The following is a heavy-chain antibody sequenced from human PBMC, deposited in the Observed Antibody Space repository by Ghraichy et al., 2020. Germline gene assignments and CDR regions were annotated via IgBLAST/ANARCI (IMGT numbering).Heavy chain of an antibody. Sequence: ASVKVSCKASGYTFTSYYMHWVRQAPGQGLEWMGIINPSGGSTSYAQKFQGRVTMTRDTSTSTVYMELSSLRSEDTAVYYCARVAASYGGWPRFDYWGQGTLVTVSS. J-gene: IGHJ4*02. D-gene: IGHD4-23*01. V-gene: IGHV1-46*01. CDR2: INPSGGST. CDR1: GYTFTSYY. CDR3: ARVAASYGGWPRFDY.